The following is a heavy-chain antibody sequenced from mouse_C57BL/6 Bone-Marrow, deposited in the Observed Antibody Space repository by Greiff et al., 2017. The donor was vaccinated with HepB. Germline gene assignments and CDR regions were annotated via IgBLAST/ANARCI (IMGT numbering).Heavy chain of an antibody. D-gene: IGHD1-1*01. CDR1: GYTFTSYW. CDR3: TIYYGSSYWYFDV. V-gene: IGHV1-5*01. CDR2: IYPGNSDT. J-gene: IGHJ1*03. Sequence: EVQLQQSGTVLARPGASVKMSCKTSGYTFTSYWMHWVKQRPGQGLEWIGAIYPGNSDTSYNQKFKGKAKLTAVTSASTAYMELSSLTNEDSAVYYCTIYYGSSYWYFDVWGTGTTVTVSS.